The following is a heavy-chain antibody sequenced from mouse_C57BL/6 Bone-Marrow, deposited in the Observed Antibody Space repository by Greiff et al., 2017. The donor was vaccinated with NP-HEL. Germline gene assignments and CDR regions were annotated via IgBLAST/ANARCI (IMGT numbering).Heavy chain of an antibody. CDR2: IWWDDDK. D-gene: IGHD1-1*01. CDR1: GFSLSTFGMG. J-gene: IGHJ3*01. Sequence: QVTLKVSGPGILQPSQTLSLTCSFSGFSLSTFGMGVGWIRQPSGKGLEWLAHIWWDDDKYYNPALKSRLTISKDTSKNQVFLKIANVDTADTATYYCARTPLYYGSSLAWFAYWGQGTLVTVSA. CDR3: ARTPLYYGSSLAWFAY. V-gene: IGHV8-8*01.